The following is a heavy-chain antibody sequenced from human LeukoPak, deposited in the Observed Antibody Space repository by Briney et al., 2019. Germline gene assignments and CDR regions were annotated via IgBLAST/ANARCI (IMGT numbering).Heavy chain of an antibody. Sequence: GASVKVSCKASGYTFIAYDIHWVRQATGQGLEWMGWMNPNSGNTGYAQKFQGRVTMTRNTSISTAYMELSSLRSEDTAVYYCARVTGATEDAFDIWGQGTMVTVSS. CDR1: GYTFIAYD. CDR2: MNPNSGNT. V-gene: IGHV1-8*02. CDR3: ARVTGATEDAFDI. J-gene: IGHJ3*02. D-gene: IGHD1-26*01.